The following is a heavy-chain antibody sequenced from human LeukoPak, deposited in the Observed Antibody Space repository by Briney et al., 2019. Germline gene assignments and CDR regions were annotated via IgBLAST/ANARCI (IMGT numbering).Heavy chain of an antibody. CDR1: GGSFSGYY. V-gene: IGHV4-34*01. D-gene: IGHD6-6*01. Sequence: SETLSLTCAVYGGSFSGYYWSWIRQPPGKGLEWIGEINHSGSTNYNPSLKSRVTISVDTSKNQLSLKLSSVTAADTAVYYCARASGFIAARRAHFDSWGQGTLVTVSS. CDR3: ARASGFIAARRAHFDS. CDR2: INHSGST. J-gene: IGHJ4*02.